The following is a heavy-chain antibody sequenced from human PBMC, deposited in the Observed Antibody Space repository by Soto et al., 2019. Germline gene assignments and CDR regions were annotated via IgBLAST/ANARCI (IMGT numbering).Heavy chain of an antibody. CDR3: AKDRVQSVEQLDFDY. Sequence: PGGSLRLSCAASGFTFSSYGMHWVRQAPGKGLEWVAVISYDGSNKYYADSVKGRFTISRDNSKNTLYLQMNSLRAEDTAVYYCAKDRVQSVEQLDFDYWGQGTLVTVSS. D-gene: IGHD6-6*01. J-gene: IGHJ4*02. V-gene: IGHV3-30*18. CDR1: GFTFSSYG. CDR2: ISYDGSNK.